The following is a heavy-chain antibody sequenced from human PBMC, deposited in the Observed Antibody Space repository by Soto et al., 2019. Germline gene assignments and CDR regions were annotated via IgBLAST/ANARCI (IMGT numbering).Heavy chain of an antibody. J-gene: IGHJ4*02. CDR1: GFSFNEYY. V-gene: IGHV3-11*01. D-gene: IGHD2-2*01. Sequence: QVQLSESGGGLVKPGGSLRLSCAASGFSFNEYYMSWIRQAPGKGLEWVAYISSSGGDIFYSDSVQGRFTISRDHAKKSLYPQMNSLGADDTAVYYGARTLGVSTSPSWGQGTLVTVSS. CDR2: ISSSGGDI. CDR3: ARTLGVSTSPS.